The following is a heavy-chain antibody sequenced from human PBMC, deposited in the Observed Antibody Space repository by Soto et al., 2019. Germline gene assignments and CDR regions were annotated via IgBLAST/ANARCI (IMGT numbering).Heavy chain of an antibody. J-gene: IGHJ6*02. D-gene: IGHD2-2*01. Sequence: GASVKVSCKASGYTFTSYGISWVRQAPGQGLEWMGWISAYNGNTNYAQKLQGRVTMTTDTSTSTAYMELRSLRSDDTAVYYCARDGDLGLVPAAIRGVPEYYYYYGMDVLGQSTTVTVSS. CDR1: GYTFTSYG. V-gene: IGHV1-18*01. CDR3: ARDGDLGLVPAAIRGVPEYYYYYGMDV. CDR2: ISAYNGNT.